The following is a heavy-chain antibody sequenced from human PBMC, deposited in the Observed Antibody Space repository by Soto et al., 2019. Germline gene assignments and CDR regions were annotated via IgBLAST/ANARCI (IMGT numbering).Heavy chain of an antibody. CDR2: ISRTGGGT. D-gene: IGHD1-7*01. CDR3: AKNQERELPRVIDF. J-gene: IGHJ4*02. CDR1: RFTFSHYA. V-gene: IGHV3-23*01. Sequence: PGGSLRLSCAASRFTFSHYAMTWVRQAPGKGLQWVSGISRTGGGTYYADSVKGRFTISRDRSKNTLYLQMSSLRAEDTALYYCAKNQERELPRVIDFWGQGTLVTVSS.